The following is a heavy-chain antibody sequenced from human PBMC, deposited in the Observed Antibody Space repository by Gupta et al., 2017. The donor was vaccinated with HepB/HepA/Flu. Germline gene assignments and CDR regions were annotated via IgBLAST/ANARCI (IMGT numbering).Heavy chain of an antibody. J-gene: IGHJ5*02. D-gene: IGHD2/OR15-2a*01. CDR2: THYSGTT. CDR3: ARGVDGRSPKYYLDP. CDR1: GESFTYYY. V-gene: IGHV4-34*01. Sequence: QVQLQQWGAGLLKPSETLSLTCAVYGESFTYYYWSWIRQPPGKGLEWIGETHYSGTTNYNPSLKSRVTISVDTSKSLFSLKMTSVTAADTALYYCARGVDGRSPKYYLDPWGQGGLVTVSS.